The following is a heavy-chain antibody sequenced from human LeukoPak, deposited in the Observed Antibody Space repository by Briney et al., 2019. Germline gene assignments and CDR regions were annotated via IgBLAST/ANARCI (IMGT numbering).Heavy chain of an antibody. CDR2: IYYSGST. J-gene: IGHJ6*03. CDR3: ARGPGSDYYYYMDV. V-gene: IGHV4-59*01. CDR1: GGSISSYY. D-gene: IGHD3-10*01. Sequence: PSETLSLTCTVSGGSISSYYWSWIRQPPGKGLEWIGYIYYSGSTNYNPSLKSRVTISVDTSKNQFSLKLSSVTAADTAVYYCARGPGSDYYYYMDVWGKGTTVTVSS.